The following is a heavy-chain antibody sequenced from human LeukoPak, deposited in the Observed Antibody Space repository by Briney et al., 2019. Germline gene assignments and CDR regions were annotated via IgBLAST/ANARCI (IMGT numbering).Heavy chain of an antibody. Sequence: SVKVSCEASGGTFSSYTISWVRQAPGQGLEWMGRIIPILGIANYAQKFQGRVTITADKSTSTAYMELSSLRSEDTAVYYCARDVVVPAAIDYYYYYMDVWGKGTTVTVSS. J-gene: IGHJ6*03. CDR1: GGTFSSYT. CDR3: ARDVVVPAAIDYYYYYMDV. V-gene: IGHV1-69*04. CDR2: IIPILGIA. D-gene: IGHD2-2*01.